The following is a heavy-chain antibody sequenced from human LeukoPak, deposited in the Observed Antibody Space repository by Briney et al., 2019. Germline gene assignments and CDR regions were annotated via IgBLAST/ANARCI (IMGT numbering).Heavy chain of an antibody. CDR3: AREPYGSGAFDY. J-gene: IGHJ4*02. V-gene: IGHV3-23*01. CDR2: ISGSGGAT. Sequence: GGSLRLSCAASGFTFSSYAMSWVRQAPGKGLEWVSAISGSGGATYYADSVKGRFTISRDNSKNTLYLQMNSLRAEDTAVYYCAREPYGSGAFDYWGQGTLVTVSS. D-gene: IGHD3-10*01. CDR1: GFTFSSYA.